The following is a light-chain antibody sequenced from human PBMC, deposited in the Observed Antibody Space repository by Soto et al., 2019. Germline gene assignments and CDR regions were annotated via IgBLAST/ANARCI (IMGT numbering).Light chain of an antibody. CDR3: CSYAGRSTWV. Sequence: QSALTQPASVSGSPGQSISISCTGTSSDIGNYNFVSWYQQHPGKAPKLMIYEVTKRPSGVSNRFSGSKSGNTASLTSSGLQAEDEADYYCCSYAGRSTWVFGGGTKLTFL. CDR1: SSDIGNYNF. CDR2: EVT. V-gene: IGLV2-23*02. J-gene: IGLJ2*01.